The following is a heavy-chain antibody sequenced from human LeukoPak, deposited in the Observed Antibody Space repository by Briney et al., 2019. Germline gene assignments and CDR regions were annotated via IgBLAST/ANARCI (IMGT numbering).Heavy chain of an antibody. CDR1: GFTFSSYA. Sequence: GGSLRLSCAASGFTFSSYAMHWVRQAPGKGLEWVAVISYDGSNKYYADSVKGRFTISRDNSKNTLYLQVNSLRAEDTAVYYCARDGVTIFGVVTRRYHYFDYWGQGTLVTVSS. D-gene: IGHD3-3*01. CDR3: ARDGVTIFGVVTRRYHYFDY. CDR2: ISYDGSNK. J-gene: IGHJ4*02. V-gene: IGHV3-30-3*01.